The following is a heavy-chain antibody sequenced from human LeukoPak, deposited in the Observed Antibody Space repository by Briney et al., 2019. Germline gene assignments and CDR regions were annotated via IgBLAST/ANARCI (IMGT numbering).Heavy chain of an antibody. Sequence: AGGSLRLSCAASGFIFSDYSMSWVRQAPGKGLGWVSSVTGSGVSSDYADSVKGRFTISRDNSKNTLFLQMNSLRVEDTAVYYCAKRKFQSSGYHDHWGQGTLVPVSS. V-gene: IGHV3-23*01. CDR1: GFIFSDYS. CDR2: VTGSGVSS. J-gene: IGHJ4*02. CDR3: AKRKFQSSGYHDH. D-gene: IGHD3-22*01.